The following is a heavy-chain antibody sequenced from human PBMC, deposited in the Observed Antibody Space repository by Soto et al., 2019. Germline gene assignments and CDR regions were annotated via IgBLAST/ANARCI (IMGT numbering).Heavy chain of an antibody. CDR2: IYNSATT. CDR1: GDSISSVDYF. Sequence: LSLTCSISGDSISSVDYFWAWIRQPPGQALEYIGYIYNSATTYYNPSFESRVAISLDTSKSQFSLNVTSVTAADTAVYFCARGRYCLTGRCFPNSFDSSGQATLVS. J-gene: IGHJ5*01. V-gene: IGHV4-30-4*01. CDR3: ARGRYCLTGRCFPNSFDS. D-gene: IGHD1-20*01.